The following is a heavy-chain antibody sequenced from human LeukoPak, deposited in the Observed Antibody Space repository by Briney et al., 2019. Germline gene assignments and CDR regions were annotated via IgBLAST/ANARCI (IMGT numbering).Heavy chain of an antibody. CDR2: ISYSGRT. D-gene: IGHD5-24*01. CDR3: ARKREGPKDGYKSPVTFFGY. Sequence: SETLSLTCTVSGDSISSSNYYWGWIRQPPGKGLEWIGSISYSGRTYYNPSLKSRVTISVDTSKNQFSLKLSSVTAADTAVYYRARKREGPKDGYKSPVTFFGYWGQGTLVTVSS. V-gene: IGHV4-39*01. J-gene: IGHJ4*02. CDR1: GDSISSSNYY.